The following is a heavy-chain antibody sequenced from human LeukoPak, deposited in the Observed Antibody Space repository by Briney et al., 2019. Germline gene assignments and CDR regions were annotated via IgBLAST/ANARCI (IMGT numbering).Heavy chain of an antibody. CDR2: MSASGSVK. CDR3: ARDPYSGSYGPYYYYYMDV. D-gene: IGHD1-26*01. V-gene: IGHV3-48*03. CDR1: GFTVSGYD. Sequence: GGSLRLSCAAYGFTVSGYDMNWIRQAPGKGLEWRSYMSASGSVKYYADSVKGRFTISRDNAKNSLYLQMDSLRVEDTAVYYCARDPYSGSYGPYYYYYMDVWGKGTTVTISS. J-gene: IGHJ6*03.